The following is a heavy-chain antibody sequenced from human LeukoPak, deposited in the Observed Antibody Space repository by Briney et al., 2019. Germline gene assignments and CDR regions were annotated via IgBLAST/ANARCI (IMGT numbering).Heavy chain of an antibody. CDR3: SRQPHTAYDIYYFDY. CDR1: GFTFSSYG. V-gene: IGHV3-33*01. Sequence: GRSLRLSCAASGFTFSSYGMHGVRQAPGKGLEWVAVIWYDGSNKYYADSVKGRFTISRDNSKNTLYLQMNSLRAEDTAVYYCSRQPHTAYDIYYFDYWGQGTLVTVSS. CDR2: IWYDGSNK. D-gene: IGHD3-9*01. J-gene: IGHJ4*02.